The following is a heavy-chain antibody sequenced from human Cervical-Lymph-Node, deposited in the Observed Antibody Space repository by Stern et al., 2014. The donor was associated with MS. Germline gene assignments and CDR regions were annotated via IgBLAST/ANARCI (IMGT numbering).Heavy chain of an antibody. CDR1: GFTFSSNA. Sequence: EVQLGESGGDLVKPGGSLRLSCAASGFTFSSNAMTWVRQAPGQGLEWVSATTASGGTTNYADSMKSGITISRDNSKNTLYLLMNDLRADDTALYYCAKDFVGTTADAFDIWGQGTMVTVSS. CDR3: AKDFVGTTADAFDI. D-gene: IGHD2-21*01. V-gene: IGHV3-23*04. J-gene: IGHJ3*02. CDR2: TTASGGTT.